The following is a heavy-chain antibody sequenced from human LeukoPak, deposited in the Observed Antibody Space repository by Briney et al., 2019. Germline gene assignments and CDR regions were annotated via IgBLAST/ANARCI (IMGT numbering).Heavy chain of an antibody. D-gene: IGHD6-13*01. J-gene: IGHJ1*01. V-gene: IGHV4-39*01. Sequence: PSETLSLTCTVSGGSISSSSYYWGWIRQPPGKGLEWIGSIYYSGSTYYNPSLKSRATISVDTSKNQFSLKLSSVTAADTAVYYCARLAQQLVSEYFQHWGQGTLVTVSS. CDR3: ARLAQQLVSEYFQH. CDR2: IYYSGST. CDR1: GGSISSSSYY.